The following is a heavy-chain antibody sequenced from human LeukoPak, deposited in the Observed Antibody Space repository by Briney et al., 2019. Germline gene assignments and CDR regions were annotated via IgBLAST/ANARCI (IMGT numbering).Heavy chain of an antibody. CDR1: GGSYSGYY. J-gene: IGHJ4*02. CDR3: ARGATFDY. V-gene: IGHV4-34*01. CDR2: INHSGST. Sequence: SETLSLTCAVYGGSYSGYYWSWIRQPPGKGLEWIGEINHSGSTNYNPSLKSRVTISVDTSKNQFSLKLSSVTAADTAVYYCARGATFDYWGQGTLVTVSS.